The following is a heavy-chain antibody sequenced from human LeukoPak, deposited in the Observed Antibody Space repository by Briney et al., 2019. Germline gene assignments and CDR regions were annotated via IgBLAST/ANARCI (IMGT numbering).Heavy chain of an antibody. D-gene: IGHD2-15*01. CDR1: GGSISNYY. V-gene: IGHV4-4*07. CDR2: KYARGSS. Sequence: SGTLSLTCTVSGGSISNYYWSWIRQPAGKGLEWIGRKYARGSSNYNPPVQSRVTMSVDTSKNQFSLKLRSVTAADTAVYYCARGRYCSADICTGGDSFDIWGQGTMVSVS. J-gene: IGHJ3*02. CDR3: ARGRYCSADICTGGDSFDI.